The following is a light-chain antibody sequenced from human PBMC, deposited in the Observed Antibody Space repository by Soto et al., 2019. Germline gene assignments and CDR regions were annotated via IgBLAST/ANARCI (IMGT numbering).Light chain of an antibody. CDR2: AAS. J-gene: IGKJ1*01. Sequence: AIRMTQSPSSFSASTGDRVTINCRASQGISSYLAWYQQKPGKAPKLLIYAASTLQSGVPSRFSGSGSGTDFTLTISCLQSEDFATYYCQQSYSTPQTFGQGTKVDIK. CDR1: QGISSY. CDR3: QQSYSTPQT. V-gene: IGKV1-8*01.